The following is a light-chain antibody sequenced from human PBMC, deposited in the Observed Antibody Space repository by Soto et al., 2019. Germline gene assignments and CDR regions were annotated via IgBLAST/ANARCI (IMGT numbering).Light chain of an antibody. V-gene: IGLV7-46*01. CDR2: DAT. Sequence: QAVVTQEPSLTVSPGGTVTLTCGSSTGAVTSGHYPYWFQQKPGQAPRTLICDATNTHSWTPARFSGSLLGGKAALTLSGAQPEDEAEYYCLLSYSGARVFGGGTKLTVL. CDR3: LLSYSGARV. J-gene: IGLJ3*02. CDR1: TGAVTSGHY.